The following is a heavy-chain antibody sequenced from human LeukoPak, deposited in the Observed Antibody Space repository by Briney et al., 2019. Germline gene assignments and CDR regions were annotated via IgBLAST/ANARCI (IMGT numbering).Heavy chain of an antibody. CDR2: INHSGST. CDR3: ARGLRLLRGAHNGMDV. CDR1: GGSFSGYY. D-gene: IGHD3-10*01. V-gene: IGHV4-34*01. J-gene: IGHJ6*04. Sequence: PSETLSLTCAVYGGSFSGYYWSWIRQPPGKGLEWIGEINHSGSTNYNPSLKSRVTISVDTSKNQFSLKLSSVTAADTAVYYCARGLRLLRGAHNGMDVWGKGTMVTVSS.